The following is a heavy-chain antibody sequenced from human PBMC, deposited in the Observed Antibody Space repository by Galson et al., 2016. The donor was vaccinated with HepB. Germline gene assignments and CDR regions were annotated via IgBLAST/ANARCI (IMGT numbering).Heavy chain of an antibody. V-gene: IGHV4-4*02. CDR2: VYHSGVT. CDR3: ASQGSGSSNWFGP. J-gene: IGHJ5*02. CDR1: GDSISNNSW. Sequence: SETLSLTCGVSGDSISNNSWWSWVRQPPGKGLEWIGEVYHSGVTNVNPSLTSLKNRVTISVDTSKNQFSLKLTSVTAADTAVYYCASQGSGSSNWFGPWGRGTLVTVSS. D-gene: IGHD6-19*01.